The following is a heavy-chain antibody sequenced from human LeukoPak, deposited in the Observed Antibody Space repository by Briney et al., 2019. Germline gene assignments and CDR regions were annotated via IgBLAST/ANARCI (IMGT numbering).Heavy chain of an antibody. D-gene: IGHD3-3*01. J-gene: IGHJ3*01. CDR3: ATPSFFGVVISAFHF. V-gene: IGHV1-24*01. CDR2: FDPEDVET. Sequence: ASVKVSCKVSGYTLTELPIHWVRQAPGKGLQWMGGFDPEDVETIYAQKFQGRVIMTEDTSTDTAYMELSSLTDEDTAVYYCATPSFFGVVISAFHFWGQGTKVTVSS. CDR1: GYTLTELP.